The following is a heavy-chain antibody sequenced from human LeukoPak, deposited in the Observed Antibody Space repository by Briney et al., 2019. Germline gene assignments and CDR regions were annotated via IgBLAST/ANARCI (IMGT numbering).Heavy chain of an antibody. V-gene: IGHV3-30*04. J-gene: IGHJ6*03. CDR3: ARDRGVGSSGWYVEYYYYYYMDV. D-gene: IGHD6-19*01. Sequence: GGSLRLSCAASGFTFSSYAMHWVRQAPGKGLEWVAVISYDGSNKYYADSVKGRFTISRDNSKNTLYLQMNSLRAEDTAVYYCARDRGVGSSGWYVEYYYYYYMDVWGKGTTVTVSS. CDR1: GFTFSSYA. CDR2: ISYDGSNK.